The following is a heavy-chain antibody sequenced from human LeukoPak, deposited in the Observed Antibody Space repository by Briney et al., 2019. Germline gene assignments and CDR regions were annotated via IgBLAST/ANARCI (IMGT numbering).Heavy chain of an antibody. V-gene: IGHV1-2*06. CDR2: INPNRGGT. Sequence: ASVKVFCKASGYTFTGLYMQWVRQAPGQGLVWIGRINPNRGGTNYAQKFQGRVTMTRDTSISTAYMELSRLRSDDTAVYYCARVTWQQLPDDWGQGTLVTVSS. CDR1: GYTFTGLY. J-gene: IGHJ4*02. CDR3: ARVTWQQLPDD. D-gene: IGHD6-13*01.